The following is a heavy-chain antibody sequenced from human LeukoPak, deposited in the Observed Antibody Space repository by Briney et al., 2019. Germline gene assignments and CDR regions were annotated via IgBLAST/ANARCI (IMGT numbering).Heavy chain of an antibody. D-gene: IGHD3-10*01. CDR3: AKEHSGSYPDPNRENWFDP. J-gene: IGHJ5*02. Sequence: GRSLRLSCAASGFTFSSCGMHWVRQAPGKGLEWVAVIWYDGSNKYYGDSVKGRFTISRDNSKNTLYLQMNSLRAEDTAVYYCAKEHSGSYPDPNRENWFDPWGQGTLVTVSS. CDR1: GFTFSSCG. CDR2: IWYDGSNK. V-gene: IGHV3-33*06.